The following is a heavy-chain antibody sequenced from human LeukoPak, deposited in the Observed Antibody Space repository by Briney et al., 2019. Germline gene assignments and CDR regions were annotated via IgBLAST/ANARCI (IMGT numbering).Heavy chain of an antibody. CDR3: ARPIWSGYYYYFDS. CDR1: GYRFTSYW. J-gene: IGHJ4*02. D-gene: IGHD3-3*01. CDR2: IYPGDSDT. V-gene: IGHV5-51*01. Sequence: GASLKISCKGSGYRFTSYWIGWVRPMPGKGLEWMVIIYPGDSDTRYSPSFQGQVTISADKSISTAYLQWSSLKASDTAMYYCARPIWSGYYYYFDSWGQGTLVTVSS.